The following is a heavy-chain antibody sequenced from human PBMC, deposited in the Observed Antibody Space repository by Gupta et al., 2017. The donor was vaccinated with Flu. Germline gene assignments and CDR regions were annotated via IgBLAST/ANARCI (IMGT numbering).Heavy chain of an antibody. V-gene: IGHV3-48*03. D-gene: IGHD2-2*01. CDR2: MSNLGESI. Sequence: EQLVQSGGGLVQPGGSLRLSCTDSGFKSSHNQMNWVRQAPGKGLELISYMSNLGESIHYADSVKGRFTMSRNKAEKSVYLQMHALRVEDTAVYYCARGAYCNNTICSGCGDVWGQGTTVTVSS. CDR3: ARGAYCNNTICSGCGDV. J-gene: IGHJ6*02. CDR1: GFKSSHNQ.